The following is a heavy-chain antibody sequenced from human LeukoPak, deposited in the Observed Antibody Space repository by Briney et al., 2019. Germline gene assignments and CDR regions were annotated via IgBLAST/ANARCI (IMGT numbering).Heavy chain of an antibody. J-gene: IGHJ4*02. D-gene: IGHD3-22*01. CDR1: GGSISSFY. Sequence: SETLSLACTVSGGSISSFYWSWIRQPPGKGLEWIGCVSYSGTTNYNPSLRSRVTLSVDTSKSHFSLKLSSVTAADTAVYYCASPRDKYYYGGSGFYYFWGQGTLVTVSS. V-gene: IGHV4-59*08. CDR3: ASPRDKYYYGGSGFYYF. CDR2: VSYSGTT.